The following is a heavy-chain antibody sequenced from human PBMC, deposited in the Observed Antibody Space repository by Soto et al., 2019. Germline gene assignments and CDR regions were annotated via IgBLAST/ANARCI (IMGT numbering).Heavy chain of an antibody. J-gene: IGHJ4*02. CDR2: VYYNGIT. Sequence: QVQLQESGPGLVKPSETLSLTCTVSGGSINNHYWSWIRQPPGKGLEWLGYVYYNGITNYNPSLKSRVTMSVDKSKNQLPLNLTSLTAADTAIYYCTRANWYSEYWGQGTLVAVSS. D-gene: IGHD7-27*01. CDR3: TRANWYSEY. V-gene: IGHV4-59*11. CDR1: GGSINNHY.